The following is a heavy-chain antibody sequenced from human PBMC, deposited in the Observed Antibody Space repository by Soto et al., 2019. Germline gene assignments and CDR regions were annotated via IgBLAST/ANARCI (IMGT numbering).Heavy chain of an antibody. Sequence: TASGFTFSSYNMNWVRQAPGKGLEWVSYISSSSTIYYADSVKGRFTISRDNAKNSLYLQMNSLRDEDTAVYYCARDLGYGDPTWPYFDYWGQGTLVTVSS. CDR3: ARDLGYGDPTWPYFDY. CDR2: ISSSSTI. D-gene: IGHD4-17*01. V-gene: IGHV3-48*02. CDR1: GFTFSSYN. J-gene: IGHJ4*02.